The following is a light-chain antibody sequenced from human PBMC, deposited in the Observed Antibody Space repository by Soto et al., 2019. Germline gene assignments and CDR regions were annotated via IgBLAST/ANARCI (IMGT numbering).Light chain of an antibody. CDR1: QSVISN. V-gene: IGKV3-15*01. CDR2: DAS. Sequence: ILMTQSPATLSVSPGERATLACRASQSVISNLAWYQQKPGQAPRLLIYDASTRATGIPARFSGSGSGTDFTLTISSLQSEDIAVYYCQQCESWPTTFGQGTKVEIK. CDR3: QQCESWPTT. J-gene: IGKJ1*01.